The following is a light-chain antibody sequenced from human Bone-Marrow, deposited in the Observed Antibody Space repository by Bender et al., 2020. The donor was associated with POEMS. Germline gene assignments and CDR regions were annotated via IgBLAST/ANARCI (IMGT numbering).Light chain of an antibody. CDR3: SSYAGFNNFVV. Sequence: QSALTQPASVSGSPGQSITISCTGTSSDVGGYNYVSWYQQHPGKAPKLMIYEVSKRPSGVPDRFSGSKSGNTASLTVSGLQAEDEADYYCSSYAGFNNFVVFGGGTRLTVL. CDR1: SSDVGGYNY. CDR2: EVS. V-gene: IGLV2-8*01. J-gene: IGLJ3*02.